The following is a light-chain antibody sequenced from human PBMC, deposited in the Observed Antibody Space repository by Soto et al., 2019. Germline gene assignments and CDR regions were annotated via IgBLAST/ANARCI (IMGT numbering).Light chain of an antibody. J-gene: IGLJ1*01. CDR1: SSGVGGYSY. CDR3: ASYTTSSTYV. V-gene: IGLV2-14*01. CDR2: DVS. Sequence: QSVLTQPASVSGSPVQSIAISCTGTSSGVGGYSYVSWYQQQPGKAPKLVISDVSNRPSGVSDRFSGSKSGNTASLTISGLQTEDEADYYCASYTTSSTYVFGTGTKVTVL.